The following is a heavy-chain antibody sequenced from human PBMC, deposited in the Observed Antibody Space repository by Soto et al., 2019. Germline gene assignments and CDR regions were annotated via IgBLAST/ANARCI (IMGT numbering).Heavy chain of an antibody. CDR3: ARAMTTVTNGADGLYYYGMVV. CDR1: GGTFSSYA. Sequence: QVQLVQSGAEVKKPGSSVKVSCKASGGTFSSYAISWVRQAPGQGLEWMGGIIPIFGTANYAQKFQGRVTITADESTSTAYMELSSLRSEDTAVYYCARAMTTVTNGADGLYYYGMVVWGQGPTVTASS. J-gene: IGHJ6*02. CDR2: IIPIFGTA. V-gene: IGHV1-69*01. D-gene: IGHD4-4*01.